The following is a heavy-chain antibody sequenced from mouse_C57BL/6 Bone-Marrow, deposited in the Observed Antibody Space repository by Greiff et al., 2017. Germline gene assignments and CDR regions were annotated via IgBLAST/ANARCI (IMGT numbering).Heavy chain of an antibody. CDR3: ARQGCYSNLRVGCFDY. CDR1: GYTFTSYW. CDR2: IEPSDSET. J-gene: IGHJ2*01. Sequence: QVHVKQPGAELVRPGSSVKLSCKASGYTFTSYWMHWVKQRPIQGLEWIGNIEPSDSETHYNQKFKDKATLTVDKSSSTAYMQLSSLTSEDSAVYYCARQGCYSNLRVGCFDYWGRGSTLTVSS. V-gene: IGHV1-52*01. D-gene: IGHD2-5*01.